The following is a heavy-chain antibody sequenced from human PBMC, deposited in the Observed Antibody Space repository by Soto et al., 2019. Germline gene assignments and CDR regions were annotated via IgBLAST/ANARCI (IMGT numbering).Heavy chain of an antibody. CDR3: ARDRVSGSGSPTYYFDY. V-gene: IGHV3-66*01. CDR1: GFTVSSNY. Sequence: EVQLVESGGGLVQPGGSLRLSCAASGFTVSSNYMSWVRQAPGKGLEWGSVIYSGGSTYYADSVKGRFAISRDNSKNTLYLQMNSLRAEDTAVYYCARDRVSGSGSPTYYFDYWGQGTLVTVSS. D-gene: IGHD3-10*01. CDR2: IYSGGST. J-gene: IGHJ4*02.